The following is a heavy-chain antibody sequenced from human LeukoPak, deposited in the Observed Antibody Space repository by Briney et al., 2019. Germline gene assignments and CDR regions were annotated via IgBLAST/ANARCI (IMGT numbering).Heavy chain of an antibody. CDR3: ARARIVGATGVSDY. D-gene: IGHD1-26*01. J-gene: IGHJ4*02. CDR1: GYTFTSYD. Sequence: ASVKVSCKASGYTFTSYDINWVRQATGQGLEWMGWMNPNSGNTGYAQKFQGRVTMTRNTSISTAYMELSSLRSEDTAVYYCARARIVGATGVSDYWGQGTLVTVSS. CDR2: MNPNSGNT. V-gene: IGHV1-8*01.